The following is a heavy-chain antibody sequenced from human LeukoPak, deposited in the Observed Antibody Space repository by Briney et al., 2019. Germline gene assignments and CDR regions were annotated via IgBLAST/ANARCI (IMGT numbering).Heavy chain of an antibody. V-gene: IGHV3-11*01. CDR3: ARYVLLMDY. Sequence: PGGSLRLSCAASGFSFSDHHMSWVRQVPGKGLEWLAYISRDGNIIVYADSVKGRFTISRDNAKQSVYLEMKSLRPEDTAVYYCARYVLLMDYWAQGTLVTVSS. CDR1: GFSFSDHH. D-gene: IGHD3-16*01. CDR2: ISRDGNII. J-gene: IGHJ4*02.